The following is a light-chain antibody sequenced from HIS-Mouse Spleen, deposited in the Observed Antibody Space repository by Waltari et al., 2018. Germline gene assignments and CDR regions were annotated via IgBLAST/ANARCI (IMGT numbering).Light chain of an antibody. V-gene: IGKV2-28*01. CDR1: QSLLHSNGYNY. CDR3: MQALQTPT. J-gene: IGKJ5*01. CDR2: LGS. Sequence: DIVMTQSPLSLPVTPGEPASISCRSSQSLLHSNGYNYLDWYLQKPGQFPKLLIFLGSNRASGVPDRFSGSGSGTDFTLTISRVEAEDVGVYYCMQALQTPTFGQGTRLEIK.